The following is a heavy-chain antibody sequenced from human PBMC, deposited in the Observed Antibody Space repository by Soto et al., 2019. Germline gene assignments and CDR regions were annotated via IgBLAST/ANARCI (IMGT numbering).Heavy chain of an antibody. CDR2: ISGSGGST. CDR1: GFTFSSYA. Sequence: SLRLSCAASGFTFSSYAMSWVRQAPGKGLEWVSAISGSGGSTYYADSVKGRFTISRDNSKNTLYLQMNSLRAEDTAVYYCAKATKYYYDSSGYSGTTYYFDYWGQGTLVTVSS. D-gene: IGHD3-22*01. J-gene: IGHJ4*02. CDR3: AKATKYYYDSSGYSGTTYYFDY. V-gene: IGHV3-23*01.